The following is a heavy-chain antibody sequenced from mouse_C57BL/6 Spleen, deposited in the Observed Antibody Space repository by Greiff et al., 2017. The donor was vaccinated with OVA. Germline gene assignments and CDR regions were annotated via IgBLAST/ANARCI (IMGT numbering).Heavy chain of an antibody. CDR3: ATYGNSYAMDY. CDR1: GYSITSGYY. J-gene: IGHJ4*01. CDR2: ISYDGSN. V-gene: IGHV3-6*01. Sequence: ESGPGLVKPSQSLSLTCSVTGYSITSGYYWNWIRQFPGNKLEWMGYISYDGSNNYNPSLKNRISITRDTSKNQFFLKLNSVTTEDTATYYCATYGNSYAMDYWGQGTSVTVSS. D-gene: IGHD2-10*02.